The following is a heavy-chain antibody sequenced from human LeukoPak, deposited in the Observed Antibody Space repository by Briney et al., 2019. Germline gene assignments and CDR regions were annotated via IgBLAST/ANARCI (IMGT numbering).Heavy chain of an antibody. J-gene: IGHJ3*02. CDR2: ISSNGGST. CDR3: ARDQKASDTDVDTAMVDDAFDI. Sequence: PGGSLRLSCAASGFTFSSYAMHWVRQAPGKGLEYVSAISSNGGSTYYANSAKGRFTISRDNSKNTLYLQMGSLRAEDMAVYYCARDQKASDTDVDTAMVDDAFDIWGQGTMVTVSS. CDR1: GFTFSSYA. V-gene: IGHV3-64*01. D-gene: IGHD5-18*01.